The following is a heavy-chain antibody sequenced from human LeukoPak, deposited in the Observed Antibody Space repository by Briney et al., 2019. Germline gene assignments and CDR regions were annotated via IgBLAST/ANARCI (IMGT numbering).Heavy chain of an antibody. CDR2: INQGGSEG. V-gene: IGHV3-7*01. J-gene: IGHJ4*02. CDR1: GFSFSDYW. Sequence: PGGSLRLSCAASGFSFSDYWMDWVRQSPGKGMEWVANINQGGSEGYYADSVKGRFTISRDNAKNSLYLQMNKLRAEDTAVYYRSRSLDYWGQGALVTVSS. CDR3: SRSLDY.